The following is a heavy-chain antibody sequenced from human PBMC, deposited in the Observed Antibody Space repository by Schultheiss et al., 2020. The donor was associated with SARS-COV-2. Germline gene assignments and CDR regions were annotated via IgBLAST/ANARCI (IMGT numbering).Heavy chain of an antibody. J-gene: IGHJ4*02. Sequence: SETLSLTCAVSGDFFSTYYWSWVRQHPGKGLEWIGYIYYSGSTYYNPSLKSRVIISLDTPKNQFSLKLTSVTVADTAVYYCVSADVSGSSTSFDYWGQGTLVTVSS. CDR3: VSADVSGSSTSFDY. D-gene: IGHD3-10*01. CDR1: GDFFSTYY. V-gene: IGHV4-59*06. CDR2: IYYSGST.